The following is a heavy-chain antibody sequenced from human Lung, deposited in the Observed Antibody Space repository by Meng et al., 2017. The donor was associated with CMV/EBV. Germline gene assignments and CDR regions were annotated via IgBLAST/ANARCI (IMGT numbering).Heavy chain of an antibody. CDR2: ISYDGSNK. J-gene: IGHJ6*02. CDR3: ARGEQLWLPLDV. D-gene: IGHD5-18*01. Sequence: GGSXRLXCPASGFTFTTYAMHWVRQAPGKGLEWVAVISYDGSNKYYADSVKGRFTISRDNSKNTLYLQMNSLRTVDTAVYFCARGEQLWLPLDVWGQGTTVTVSS. CDR1: GFTFTTYA. V-gene: IGHV3-30*04.